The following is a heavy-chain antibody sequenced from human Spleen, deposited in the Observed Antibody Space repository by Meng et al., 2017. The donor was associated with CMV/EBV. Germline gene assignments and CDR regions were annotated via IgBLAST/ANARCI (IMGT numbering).Heavy chain of an antibody. D-gene: IGHD6-19*01. CDR1: GDSVSGNSVV. J-gene: IGHJ4*02. CDR2: TYYRSKWYN. CDR3: ASGWSLNV. V-gene: IGHV6-1*01. Sequence: QVQLQQSGPGLVKPSQTLSLTCAIAGDSVSGNSVVCNWIRQSPSRGLEWLGRTYYRSKWYNDYAASVKSRIIINADTSKNQFSLHLSSVTPEDTAVYYCASGWSLNVWGQGTLVTVSS.